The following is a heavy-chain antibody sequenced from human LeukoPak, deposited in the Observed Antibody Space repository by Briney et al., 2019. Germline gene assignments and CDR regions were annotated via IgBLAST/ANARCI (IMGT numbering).Heavy chain of an antibody. D-gene: IGHD3-3*01. CDR3: AKGDFWNGLGEYFLY. CDR2: ISYDGSNQ. V-gene: IGHV3-33*08. Sequence: GGSLRLSCAASGFTFSSYNMNWVRQAPGKGLEWVGVISYDGSNQYYADSVKGRFTISRDNSKNTLYLQMNSLRAEDTAVYYCAKGDFWNGLGEYFLYWGQGTLVTVSS. J-gene: IGHJ1*01. CDR1: GFTFSSYN.